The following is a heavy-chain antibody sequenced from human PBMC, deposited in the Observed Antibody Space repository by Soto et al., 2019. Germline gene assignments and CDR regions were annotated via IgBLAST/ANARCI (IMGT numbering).Heavy chain of an antibody. CDR3: ARGPQPPAARYYYYYYMDV. D-gene: IGHD2-2*01. CDR2: INPNSGGT. Sequence: SSMKVSCKASGYTFTGYYMHLVRQAPGQGLEWMGWINPNSGGTNYAQKLQGWVTMTRDTSISTAYMELSRLRSDDTAVYYCARGPQPPAARYYYYYYMDVWGKGTTVTVSS. V-gene: IGHV1-2*04. J-gene: IGHJ6*03. CDR1: GYTFTGYY.